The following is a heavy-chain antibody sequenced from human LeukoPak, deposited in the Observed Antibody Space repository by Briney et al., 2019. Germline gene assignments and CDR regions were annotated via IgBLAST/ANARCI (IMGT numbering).Heavy chain of an antibody. CDR3: ARGTYCGGDCSSLGGNYYFDY. Sequence: ASVTVSCKASGYTFTGYYMHWVRQAPGQGLEWMGIINPNGGSTNYAQKFQGGVTLTRDTSTSTVYMELSSLRSDDTAMYYCARGTYCGGDCSSLGGNYYFDYWGQGTLVTVSS. CDR2: INPNGGST. D-gene: IGHD2-21*02. V-gene: IGHV1-46*01. J-gene: IGHJ4*02. CDR1: GYTFTGYY.